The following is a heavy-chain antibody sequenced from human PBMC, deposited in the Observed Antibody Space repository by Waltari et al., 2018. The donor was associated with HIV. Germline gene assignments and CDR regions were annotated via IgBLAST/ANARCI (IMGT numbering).Heavy chain of an antibody. D-gene: IGHD3-22*01. J-gene: IGHJ3*02. CDR3: ARWATYYDGFDI. CDR2: IHYSGVT. CDR1: GGSIGSYY. Sequence: QVQLQESGPGLAKPSETLSLTCTVSGGSIGSYYWSWIRRPPGKGLEWIGYIHYSGVTKFNPSLKGRVSTSVDTSNNQFSLKLTSVTPADTAVYYCARWATYYDGFDIWGQGTMVTVSS. V-gene: IGHV4-59*01.